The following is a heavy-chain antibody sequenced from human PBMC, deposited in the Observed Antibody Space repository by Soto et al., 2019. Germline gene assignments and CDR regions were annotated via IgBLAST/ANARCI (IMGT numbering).Heavy chain of an antibody. V-gene: IGHV5-51*01. Sequence: KISCKGSGYSFTSYWIGWVRQMPGKGLEWMGIIYPGDSDTRYSPSFQGQVTISADKSISTAYLQWSSLKASDTAMYYCARHSDYDFWSGLNYMDVWGKGTTVTVSS. CDR3: ARHSDYDFWSGLNYMDV. CDR2: IYPGDSDT. D-gene: IGHD3-3*01. J-gene: IGHJ6*03. CDR1: GYSFTSYW.